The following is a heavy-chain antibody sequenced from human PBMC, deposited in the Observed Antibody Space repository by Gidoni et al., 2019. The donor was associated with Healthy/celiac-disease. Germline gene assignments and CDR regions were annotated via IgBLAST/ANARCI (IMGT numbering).Heavy chain of an antibody. CDR2: INAGNGNT. J-gene: IGHJ4*02. CDR1: GYTFTSYA. D-gene: IGHD5-18*01. Sequence: QVQLVQSGAEEKKPGASVKVSCKASGYTFTSYAMHWVRQAPGQRLEWMGWINAGNGNTKYSQKFQGRVTITRDTSASTAYMELSSLRSEDTAVYYCARGGYSYGYIPDKNPDYWGQGTLVTVSS. CDR3: ARGGYSYGYIPDKNPDY. V-gene: IGHV1-3*05.